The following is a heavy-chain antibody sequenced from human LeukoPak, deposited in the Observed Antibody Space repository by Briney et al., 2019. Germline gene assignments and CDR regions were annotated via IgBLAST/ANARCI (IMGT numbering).Heavy chain of an antibody. J-gene: IGHJ4*02. CDR2: IYTSGST. Sequence: PSETLSLTCTASGGSISSYYWSWIRQPAGKGLEWIGRIYTSGSTNYNPSLKSRVTMSVDTSKNQFSLKLSSVTAADTAVYYCARDPYVDTAMVAYFDYWGQGTLVTVSS. CDR3: ARDPYVDTAMVAYFDY. D-gene: IGHD5-18*01. CDR1: GGSISSYY. V-gene: IGHV4-4*07.